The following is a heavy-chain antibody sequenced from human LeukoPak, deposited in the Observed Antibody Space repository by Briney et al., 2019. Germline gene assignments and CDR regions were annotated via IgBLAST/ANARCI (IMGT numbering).Heavy chain of an antibody. CDR3: ARSYHLGVRDGFDY. J-gene: IGHJ4*02. V-gene: IGHV1-18*01. CDR1: GYTFTSYG. D-gene: IGHD3-10*01. CDR2: ISAYNGNT. Sequence: ATVKVSCKASGYTFTSYGISWVRQAPGQGLEWMGWISAYNGNTNYAQKLQGRVTMTTDTSTSTAYMELRSLRSDDTAVYYCARSYHLGVRDGFDYWGQGTLVTVSS.